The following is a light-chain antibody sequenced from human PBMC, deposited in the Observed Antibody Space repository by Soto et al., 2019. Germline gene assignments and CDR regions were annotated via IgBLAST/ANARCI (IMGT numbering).Light chain of an antibody. J-gene: IGLJ2*01. V-gene: IGLV2-14*01. CDR2: EVT. CDR3: SSYTGTNTLI. Sequence: QSALTQPASVSGSPGQSITISCTGTSSDVGGYNYVSWFRQSPGKAPKVMIYEVTNRPSGVSNRFSGSKSGNTASLTISGLQAEDEADYYCSSYTGTNTLIFGGGTKLTVL. CDR1: SSDVGGYNY.